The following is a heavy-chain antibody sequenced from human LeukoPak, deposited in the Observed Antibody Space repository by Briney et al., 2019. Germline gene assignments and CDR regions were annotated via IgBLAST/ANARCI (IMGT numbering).Heavy chain of an antibody. D-gene: IGHD3-22*01. CDR2: INPNSGGT. CDR3: ARFDYYDSSHGP. J-gene: IGHJ5*02. CDR1: GYTFTGYY. V-gene: IGHV1-2*02. Sequence: VASVKVSCKASGYTFTGYYMHWVRQAPGQGLEWMGWINPNSGGTNYAQKFQGRVTMTRDTSISTAYMELSRLRSDDTAVYYCARFDYYDSSHGPWGQGTLVTVSS.